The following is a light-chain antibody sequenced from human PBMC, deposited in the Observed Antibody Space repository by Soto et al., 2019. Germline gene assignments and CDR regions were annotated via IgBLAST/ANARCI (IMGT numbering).Light chain of an antibody. V-gene: IGKV3-20*01. CDR2: DAS. J-gene: IGKJ4*01. CDR1: QIVGNNY. Sequence: EIVLTQSPGTLSLSPGERVTLSCRASQIVGNNYVAWYQKKPGQPPRLLIDDASTRATGVPDRFSGGGSGTDFTLTISRLEPEDFAVYYCQQCSTSPLTFGGGTNVELK. CDR3: QQCSTSPLT.